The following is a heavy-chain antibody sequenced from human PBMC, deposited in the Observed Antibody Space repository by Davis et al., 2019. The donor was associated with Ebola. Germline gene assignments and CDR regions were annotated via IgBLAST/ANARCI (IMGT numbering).Heavy chain of an antibody. CDR3: ARGPYCSSTSCPSRGAFDI. CDR2: INHSGST. Sequence: PGGSLRLSCAVYGGSFSGYYWSWIRQPPGKGLEWIGEINHSGSTNYNPSLKSRVTISVDTSKNQFSLKLSSVTAADTAVYYCARGPYCSSTSCPSRGAFDIWGQGTMVTVSS. CDR1: GGSFSGYY. J-gene: IGHJ3*02. D-gene: IGHD2-2*01. V-gene: IGHV4-34*01.